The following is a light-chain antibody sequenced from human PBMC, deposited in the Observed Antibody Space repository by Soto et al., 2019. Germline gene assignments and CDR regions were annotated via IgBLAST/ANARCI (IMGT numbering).Light chain of an antibody. CDR1: QRVDDGH. V-gene: IGKV3-11*01. CDR3: HQRQSWPRT. J-gene: IGKJ1*01. CDR2: GAS. Sequence: EIVLTESPGTLSLSPGERATLSCGASQRVDDGHLAWYQLRPGQAPRLLIYGASTRATGIPDRFSGSGSGTDFTLTISDVQPEDFAVYYCHQRQSWPRTFGQGTRWIS.